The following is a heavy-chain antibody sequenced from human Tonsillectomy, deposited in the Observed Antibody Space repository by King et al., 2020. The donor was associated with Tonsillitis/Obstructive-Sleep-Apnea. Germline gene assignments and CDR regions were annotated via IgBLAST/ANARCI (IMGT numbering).Heavy chain of an antibody. D-gene: IGHD3-10*01. Sequence: DVQLVESGGGLVKPGGSLRLSCAASGFTFSNAWMSWVRQAPGKGLEWVGRIKSKTDGGTTDYAAPVKGRFTISRDDSKNTLYLQMNSLKTEDTAVYYCTTDGTYYYGSGSYYNPGVWGKGTTVTVSS. CDR2: IKSKTDGGTT. CDR1: GFTFSNAW. CDR3: TTDGTYYYGSGSYYNPGV. V-gene: IGHV3-15*01. J-gene: IGHJ6*04.